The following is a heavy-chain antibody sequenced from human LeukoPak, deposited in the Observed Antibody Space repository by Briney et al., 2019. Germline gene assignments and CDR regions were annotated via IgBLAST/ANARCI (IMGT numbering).Heavy chain of an antibody. V-gene: IGHV1-69*05. CDR2: IIPIFGTA. J-gene: IGHJ4*02. CDR1: GYTFTGYY. D-gene: IGHD3-10*01. Sequence: SVKVSCKASGYTFTGYYMHWVRQAPGQGLEWMGGIIPIFGTANYAQKFQGRVTITTDESTSTAYMELSSLRSEDTAVYYCARDYYGSGSHLWGQGTLVTVSS. CDR3: ARDYYGSGSHL.